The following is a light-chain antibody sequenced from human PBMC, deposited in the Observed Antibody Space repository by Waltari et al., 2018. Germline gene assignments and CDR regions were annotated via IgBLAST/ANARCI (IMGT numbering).Light chain of an antibody. Sequence: EIVLTQSPGTLSVSPGERVTVSCRASQTITGSWLTWYHQKPGQAPRLLIYGASNRAPGSPGRFSGSGSVTDFTLTISRLEPEDSAVYYCQQYDGSVVTFGGGTKVEIK. J-gene: IGKJ4*01. V-gene: IGKV3-20*01. CDR1: QTITGSW. CDR2: GAS. CDR3: QQYDGSVVT.